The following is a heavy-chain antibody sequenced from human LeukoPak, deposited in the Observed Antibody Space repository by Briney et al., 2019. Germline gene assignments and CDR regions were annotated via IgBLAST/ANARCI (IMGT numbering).Heavy chain of an antibody. V-gene: IGHV5-51*01. CDR3: ARGAAGLGHAFDI. Sequence: GEALKISCKGSGYSFTSYWIGWVRQMPGKDLEWMGIIYPGDSDTRYSPSFQGQVTISADKSISTAYLQWSSLKASDTAMYYCARGAAGLGHAFDIWGQGTMVTVSS. D-gene: IGHD3/OR15-3a*01. CDR1: GYSFTSYW. CDR2: IYPGDSDT. J-gene: IGHJ3*02.